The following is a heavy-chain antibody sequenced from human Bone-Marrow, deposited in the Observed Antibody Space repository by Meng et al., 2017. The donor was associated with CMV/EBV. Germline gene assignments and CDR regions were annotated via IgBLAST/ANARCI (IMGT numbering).Heavy chain of an antibody. V-gene: IGHV4-4*02. CDR1: GGSISTSSW. CDR3: ARGVGIAVAWKARFDP. CDR2: IYHSGYT. Sequence: SETLSLTCAVSGGSISTSSWWSWVRQSPEKGLEWIGEIYHSGYTNYNPSLKSRVSMSVDKSKRQLSLRLSSVTAADTAVYYCARGVGIAVAWKARFDPWGQGTRVTGSS. D-gene: IGHD6-19*01. J-gene: IGHJ5*02.